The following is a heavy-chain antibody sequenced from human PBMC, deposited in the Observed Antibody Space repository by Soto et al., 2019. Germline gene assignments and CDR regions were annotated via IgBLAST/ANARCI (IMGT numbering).Heavy chain of an antibody. V-gene: IGHV5-51*01. D-gene: IGHD4-17*01. Sequence: PGESLQISCKGSGYSFTSYWIGWVRQMPGKGLEWMGIIYPGDSDTRYSPSFQGQVTISADKSISTAYLQWSSLKASDTAMYYCASSADYGGTRTEAFDIWGQGTMVTVSS. CDR3: ASSADYGGTRTEAFDI. CDR2: IYPGDSDT. CDR1: GYSFTSYW. J-gene: IGHJ3*02.